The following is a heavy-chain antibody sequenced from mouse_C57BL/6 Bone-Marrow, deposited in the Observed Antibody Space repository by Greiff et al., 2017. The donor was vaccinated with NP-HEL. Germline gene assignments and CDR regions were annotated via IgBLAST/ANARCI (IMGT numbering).Heavy chain of an antibody. Sequence: EVQRVESGGGLVQPGGSLKLSCAASGFTFSDYYMYWVRQTPEKRLEWVAYISNGGGSTYYPDTVKGRFTISRDNAKNTLYLQMSRLKSEDTAMYYCARLVFITTVVPYWYFDVWGTGTTVTVSS. CDR2: ISNGGGST. CDR1: GFTFSDYY. CDR3: ARLVFITTVVPYWYFDV. V-gene: IGHV5-12*01. D-gene: IGHD1-1*01. J-gene: IGHJ1*03.